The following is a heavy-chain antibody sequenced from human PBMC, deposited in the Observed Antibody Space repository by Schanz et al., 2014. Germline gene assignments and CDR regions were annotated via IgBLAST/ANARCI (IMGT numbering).Heavy chain of an antibody. J-gene: IGHJ4*02. D-gene: IGHD3-10*01. CDR3: ALGSSGSPFDY. CDR2: ISGSGGNT. CDR1: GFTFSNHA. Sequence: EVQLVESGGGVVQPGRSLRLSCAASGFTFSNHAMSWARQAPGKGMEWVSVISGSGGNTYYPDSVKGRFTISRDKFKNTLYLQMNSLSAEDTALYYCALGSSGSPFDYWGQGTLVTVSS. V-gene: IGHV3-23*04.